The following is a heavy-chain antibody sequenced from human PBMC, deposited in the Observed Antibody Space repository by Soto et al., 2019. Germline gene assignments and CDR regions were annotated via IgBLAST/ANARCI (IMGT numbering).Heavy chain of an antibody. J-gene: IGHJ4*02. D-gene: IGHD6-6*01. V-gene: IGHV3-7*01. CDR2: IKQDGSEK. CDR3: ARLGQGCFEY. Sequence: GGSLRLSCAASGFTSSSYWMSWVRQAPGKGLEWVANIKQDGSEKYYVDSVKGRFTISRDNAKNSLYLQMNSLRAEDTAVYYCARLGQGCFEYWGQGTLVTVSS. CDR1: GFTSSSYW.